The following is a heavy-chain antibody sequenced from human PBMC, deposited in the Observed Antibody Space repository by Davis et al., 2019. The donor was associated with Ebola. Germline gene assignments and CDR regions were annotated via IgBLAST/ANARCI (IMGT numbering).Heavy chain of an antibody. CDR2: ISWDGRST. CDR1: GFTVSSNH. V-gene: IGHV3-43D*03. D-gene: IGHD3-22*01. CDR3: TAYDSTFRNY. J-gene: IGHJ4*02. Sequence: GGSLRLSCAASGFTVSSNHMHWVRQAPGKGLEWVSLISWDGRSTAYADSVRDRFSISRDNSRNFLYLQMNGLRAEDTALYYCTAYDSTFRNYWGQGTLVTVSS.